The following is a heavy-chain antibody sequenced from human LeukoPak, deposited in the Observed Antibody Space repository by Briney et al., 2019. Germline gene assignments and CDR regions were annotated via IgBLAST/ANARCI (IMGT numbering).Heavy chain of an antibody. CDR1: GFTFSSYG. V-gene: IGHV3-30*02. CDR3: AKPEHVEMATLAS. D-gene: IGHD5-24*01. CDR2: IRYDGSNK. J-gene: IGHJ5*02. Sequence: GGFLRLSCAASGFTFSSYGMHWVRQAPGKGLEWVAFIRYDGSNKYYADSVKGRFTISRDNSKNTLYLQMNSLRAEDTAVYYCAKPEHVEMATLASWGQGTLVTVSS.